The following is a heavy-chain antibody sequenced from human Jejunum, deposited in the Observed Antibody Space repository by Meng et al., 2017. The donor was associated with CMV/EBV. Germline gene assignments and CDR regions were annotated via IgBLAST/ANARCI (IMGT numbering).Heavy chain of an antibody. V-gene: IGHV2-5*02. CDR2: IYWDDDK. CDR1: FSLSTRGVG. J-gene: IGHJ4*02. D-gene: IGHD3-3*01. CDR3: VHNIWKPSAPSYYFDY. Sequence: FSLSTRGVGVGWIRQPPGKALEWLALIYWDDDKRYRPSLKSRLTITKDTSKNQVVLTMTNMDPVDTATYYCVHNIWKPSAPSYYFDYWGQGTLVTVSS.